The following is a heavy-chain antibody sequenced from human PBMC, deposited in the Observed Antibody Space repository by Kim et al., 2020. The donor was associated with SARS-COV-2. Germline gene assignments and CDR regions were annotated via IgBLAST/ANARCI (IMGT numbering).Heavy chain of an antibody. CDR3: ARDGAVAFDY. D-gene: IGHD6-19*01. J-gene: IGHJ4*02. V-gene: IGHV3-21*01. CDR2: YI. Sequence: YIYYADSGKGRFTISRDNAKNSLYLQMNSLRAEDTAVYYCARDGAVAFDYWGQGTLVTVSS.